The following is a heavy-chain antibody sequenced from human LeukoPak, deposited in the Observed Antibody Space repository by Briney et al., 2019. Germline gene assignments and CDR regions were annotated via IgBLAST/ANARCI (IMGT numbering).Heavy chain of an antibody. V-gene: IGHV3-9*03. D-gene: IGHD6-13*01. Sequence: AGGSLRLSCAASGFTFDDYAMHWVRQAPGKGLEWVSGISWNSGSIGYADSVKGRFTISRDNAKNSLYLQMNSLRAEDMALYYCAKAGSPQAAAGHMTFDYWGQGTLVTVSS. CDR1: GFTFDDYA. CDR2: ISWNSGSI. CDR3: AKAGSPQAAAGHMTFDY. J-gene: IGHJ4*02.